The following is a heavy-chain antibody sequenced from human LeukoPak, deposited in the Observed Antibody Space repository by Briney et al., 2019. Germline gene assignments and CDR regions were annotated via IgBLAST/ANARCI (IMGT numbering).Heavy chain of an antibody. D-gene: IGHD6-6*01. V-gene: IGHV3-30*02. CDR3: ATPYSSSADY. Sequence: PGGSLRLSCAASGFTFSSYGMHWVRQAPGKGLEWVAFIRYDGSNKYYADSVKGRFTISRDNSKNTLYLQMNSLRAEDTAVYYCATPYSSSADYWGQGTLVTVSS. CDR2: IRYDGSNK. CDR1: GFTFSSYG. J-gene: IGHJ4*02.